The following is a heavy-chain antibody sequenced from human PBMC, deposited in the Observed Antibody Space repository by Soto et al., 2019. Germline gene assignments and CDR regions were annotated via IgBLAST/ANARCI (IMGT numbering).Heavy chain of an antibody. CDR1: GYTFTSYD. J-gene: IGHJ6*02. Sequence: QVQLVQSGAEVKKPGASVKVSCKASGYTFTSYDINWVRQATGQGLEYMGWMNPNSGNTGYAQKFQGRVTMTRNTSRSSDYMELSSLRSDDKAVYYCARERGRYGMDVWGQGTTVTVSS. D-gene: IGHD3-10*01. V-gene: IGHV1-8*01. CDR3: ARERGRYGMDV. CDR2: MNPNSGNT.